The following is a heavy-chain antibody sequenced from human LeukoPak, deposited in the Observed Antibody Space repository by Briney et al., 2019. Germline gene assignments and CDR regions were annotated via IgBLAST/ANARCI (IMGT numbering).Heavy chain of an antibody. Sequence: GGSLRLSCAASGFTFSSYWMHLARQAPGKGLVWVSRINSDRSSTSYADSVNGRFTISRNNANNTLYLQMNSLRAEDTAVYYCAPSSSWYWGQGTLVTVSS. J-gene: IGHJ4*02. CDR1: GFTFSSYW. D-gene: IGHD6-13*01. CDR2: INSDRSST. V-gene: IGHV3-74*01. CDR3: APSSSWY.